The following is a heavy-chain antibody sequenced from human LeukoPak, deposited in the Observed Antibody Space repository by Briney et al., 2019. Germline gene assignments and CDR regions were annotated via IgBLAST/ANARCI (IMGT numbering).Heavy chain of an antibody. V-gene: IGHV4-61*08. CDR3: AREAQLERRDAFDI. CDR2: IYYSGST. CDR1: GGSISSGGYY. Sequence: SQTLSLTCTVSGGSISSGGYYWSWIRQPPGKGLEWIGYIYYSGSTNYNPSPKSRVTISVDTSKNQFSLKLSSVTAADTAVYYCAREAQLERRDAFDIWGQGTMVTVSS. D-gene: IGHD1-1*01. J-gene: IGHJ3*02.